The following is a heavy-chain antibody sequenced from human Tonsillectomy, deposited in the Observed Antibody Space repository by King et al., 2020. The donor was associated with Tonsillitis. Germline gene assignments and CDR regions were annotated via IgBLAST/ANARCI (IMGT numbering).Heavy chain of an antibody. D-gene: IGHD2-21*01. CDR1: GFTFDDYA. CDR3: AKDRADGGDNYFDY. J-gene: IGHJ4*02. V-gene: IGHV3-9*01. CDR2: ISWNSGSI. Sequence: QLVESGGGLVQPGRSLRLSCAASGFTFDDYAMHWVRHAPGKGLEWVSGISWNSGSIGYADSVKGRFTISRDNAKNSLYLQMNSLRAEDTALYYCAKDRADGGDNYFDYWGQGTLVTVSS.